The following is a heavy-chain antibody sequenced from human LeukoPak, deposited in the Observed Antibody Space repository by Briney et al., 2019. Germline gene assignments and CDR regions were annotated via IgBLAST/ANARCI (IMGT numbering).Heavy chain of an antibody. CDR1: GFTFSSYA. Sequence: GSLRLSCAASGFTFSSYALSWVRQAPGKGLEWIGEINHSGSTNYNPSLKSRVTISVDTSKNQFSLKLSSVTAADTAVYYCARTRDGYTYCMDVWGQGTTVTVS. V-gene: IGHV4-34*01. D-gene: IGHD5-24*01. CDR2: INHSGST. J-gene: IGHJ6*02. CDR3: ARTRDGYTYCMDV.